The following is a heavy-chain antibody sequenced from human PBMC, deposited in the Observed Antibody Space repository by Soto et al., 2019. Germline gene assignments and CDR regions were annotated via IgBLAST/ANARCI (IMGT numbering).Heavy chain of an antibody. Sequence: SETLSLTCTVSGGSISSGGYYWSWIRQHPGKGLEWIGYIYYSGSTYYNPSLKSRVTISVDTSKNQFSLKLSSVTAADTAVYYCARGRGYYDILTGPLGFDPWGQGTLVTVSS. CDR2: IYYSGST. J-gene: IGHJ5*02. CDR3: ARGRGYYDILTGPLGFDP. D-gene: IGHD3-9*01. V-gene: IGHV4-30-4*08. CDR1: GGSISSGGYY.